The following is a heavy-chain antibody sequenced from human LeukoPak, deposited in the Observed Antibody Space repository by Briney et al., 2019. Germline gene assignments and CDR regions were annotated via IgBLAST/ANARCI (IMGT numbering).Heavy chain of an antibody. V-gene: IGHV3-33*03. Sequence: PGGSLRLSCAASGFTFSSYGMHCVRQAPGKGLEWVAVIWYDGSSKYYADSVKGRFTISRDNAKNSLYLQMNSLRAEDTAVYYCARGKYYDYVWGSSTWYFDLWGRGTLVTVSS. CDR3: ARGKYYDYVWGSSTWYFDL. D-gene: IGHD3-16*01. J-gene: IGHJ2*01. CDR1: GFTFSSYG. CDR2: IWYDGSSK.